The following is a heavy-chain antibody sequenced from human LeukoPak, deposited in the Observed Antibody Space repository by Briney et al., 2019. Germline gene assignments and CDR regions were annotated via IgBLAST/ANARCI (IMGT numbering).Heavy chain of an antibody. D-gene: IGHD2-2*01. V-gene: IGHV3-43*01. CDR1: GFTFDDYT. CDR3: AKDGSSSTIGMGWYFDY. CDR2: ISWDGGST. J-gene: IGHJ4*02. Sequence: SGGSLRLSCAASGFTFDDYTMHWVRQAPGKGLEWVSLISWDGGSTYYADSVKGRFTISRDNSKNSLYLQMNSLRTEDTALYYCAKDGSSSTIGMGWYFDYWGQGTLVTVSS.